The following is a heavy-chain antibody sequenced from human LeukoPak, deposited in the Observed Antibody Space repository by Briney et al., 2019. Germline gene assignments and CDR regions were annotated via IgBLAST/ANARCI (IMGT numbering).Heavy chain of an antibody. CDR2: ISGSGSYT. Sequence: GGSLRLSCAASGFTFSSYAMSWVRQAPGKGLEWVSAISGSGSYTYYADSVKGRFTISRDNSKNTLCLQMNSLRAEDTAVYYCAREYSSSVDYYYYYMDVWGKGTTVTVSS. V-gene: IGHV3-23*01. CDR1: GFTFSSYA. D-gene: IGHD6-6*01. CDR3: AREYSSSVDYYYYYMDV. J-gene: IGHJ6*03.